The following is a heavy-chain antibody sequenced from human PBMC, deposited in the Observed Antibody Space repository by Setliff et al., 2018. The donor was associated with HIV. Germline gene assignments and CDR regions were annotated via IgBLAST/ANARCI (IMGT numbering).Heavy chain of an antibody. D-gene: IGHD3-10*01. J-gene: IGHJ5*02. CDR1: GGSFSGYY. V-gene: IGHV4-34*01. CDR2: VNHSGST. CDR3: ARGGTVTMVRGRNWFDP. Sequence: ASETLSLTCAVYGGSFSGYYWSWIRQPPGKGLEWIGEVNHSGSTNYNPSLKSRVTISVDTSKNQFSLKLSSVTAADTAVYYCARGGTVTMVRGRNWFDPWGQGTLVTVSS.